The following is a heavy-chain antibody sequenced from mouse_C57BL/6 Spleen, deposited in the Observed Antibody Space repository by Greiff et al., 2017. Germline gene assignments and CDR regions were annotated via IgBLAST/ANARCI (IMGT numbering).Heavy chain of an antibody. V-gene: IGHV5-4*01. CDR2: ISDGGSYT. Sequence: EVNVVESGGGLVKPGGSLKLSCAASGFTFSSYAMSWVRQTPEKRLEWVATISDGGSYTYYPDNVKGRFTISRDNAKNNLYLQMSHLKSEDTAMYYCARDGDYGSSPWYFDYWGQGTTLTVSS. CDR1: GFTFSSYA. J-gene: IGHJ2*01. D-gene: IGHD1-1*01. CDR3: ARDGDYGSSPWYFDY.